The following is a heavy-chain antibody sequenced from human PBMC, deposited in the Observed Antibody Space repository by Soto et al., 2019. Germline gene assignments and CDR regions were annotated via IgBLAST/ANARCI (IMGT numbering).Heavy chain of an antibody. V-gene: IGHV5-10-1*01. D-gene: IGHD2-21*02. CDR3: ASLAPEIAYGGGDCYSP. Sequence: GESLKISCKGSGYSFTSYWISWVRQMPGKGLEWMGRIDPSDSYTNYSPSFQGHVTISADKSISTAYLQWSSLKASDTAMYYCASLAPEIAYGGGDCYSPWGQGTLVTVSS. J-gene: IGHJ5*02. CDR2: IDPSDSYT. CDR1: GYSFTSYW.